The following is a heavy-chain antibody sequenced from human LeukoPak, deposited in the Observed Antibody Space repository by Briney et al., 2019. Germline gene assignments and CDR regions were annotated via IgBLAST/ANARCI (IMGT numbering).Heavy chain of an antibody. CDR3: ARDFSFPDDSSGNGVYFDY. V-gene: IGHV4-61*02. D-gene: IGHD3-22*01. J-gene: IGHJ4*02. CDR2: IYTSGST. CDR1: GGSISSGSYY. Sequence: PSQTLSLTCTVSGGSISSGSYYWSWIRQPAGKGLEWIGRIYTSGSTNYNPSLKSRVTISVDTSKNQFSLKLSSVTAADTAVYYCARDFSFPDDSSGNGVYFDYWGQGTLFTVSS.